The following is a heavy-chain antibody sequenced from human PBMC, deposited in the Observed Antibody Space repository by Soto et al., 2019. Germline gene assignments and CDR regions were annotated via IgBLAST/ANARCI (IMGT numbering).Heavy chain of an antibody. V-gene: IGHV1-69*13. Sequence: SVKVSCKASGGTFSSYAISWVRQAPGQGLEWMGGIIPIFGTANYAQKFQGRVTITADESTSTAYMELSSLRSEDTAVYYCARDLGYYYDSSGPYWGQGTLVTVSS. CDR2: IIPIFGTA. D-gene: IGHD3-22*01. CDR1: GGTFSSYA. CDR3: ARDLGYYYDSSGPY. J-gene: IGHJ4*02.